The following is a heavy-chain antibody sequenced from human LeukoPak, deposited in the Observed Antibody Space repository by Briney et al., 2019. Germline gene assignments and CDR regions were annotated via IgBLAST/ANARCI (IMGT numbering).Heavy chain of an antibody. J-gene: IGHJ4*02. CDR2: IYYSGRT. D-gene: IGHD5-12*01. Sequence: PSETLSLTCSVSGGSISGSSSYWGWIRQPPGKGLEWIGSIYYSGRTYYNPSLNTRLTISVDTPKNQFSLKLTSVTAADTAVYYCARPHSSGYDLFDYWSQGSLITVSS. V-gene: IGHV4-39*07. CDR1: GGSISGSSSY. CDR3: ARPHSSGYDLFDY.